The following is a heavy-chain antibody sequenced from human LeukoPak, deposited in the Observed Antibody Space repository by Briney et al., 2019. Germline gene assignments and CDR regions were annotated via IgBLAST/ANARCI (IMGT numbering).Heavy chain of an antibody. CDR2: ISGSGGST. Sequence: GGPLRLSCAASGFTFSSYAMSWVRQAPGKGLEWVSAISGSGGSTYYADSVKGRFTISRDNSKNTLYLQMNSLRAEDTAVYYCAKEQVVLMVYAPFDYWGQGTLVTVSS. V-gene: IGHV3-23*01. J-gene: IGHJ4*02. CDR3: AKEQVVLMVYAPFDY. D-gene: IGHD2-8*01. CDR1: GFTFSSYA.